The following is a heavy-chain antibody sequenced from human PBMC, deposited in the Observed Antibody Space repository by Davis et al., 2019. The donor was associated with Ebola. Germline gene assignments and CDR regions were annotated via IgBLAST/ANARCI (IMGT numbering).Heavy chain of an antibody. CDR2: IKQDGSEK. D-gene: IGHD6-19*01. V-gene: IGHV3-7*01. CDR1: GFTFSSYW. Sequence: GESLKISCAASGFTFSSYWMSWVRQAPGKGLEWVANIKQDGSEKYYVDSVKGRFTISRDNAKNSLYLQMNSLRAEVTAVYYCARARRSGSGWYGYWGQGTLVTVSS. J-gene: IGHJ4*02. CDR3: ARARRSGSGWYGY.